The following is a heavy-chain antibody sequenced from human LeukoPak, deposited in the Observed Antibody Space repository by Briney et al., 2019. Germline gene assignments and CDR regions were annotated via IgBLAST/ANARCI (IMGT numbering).Heavy chain of an antibody. Sequence: GASVKVSCKVSGYTLTELSMHWVRQAPGKGLEWMGGFDPEDGETIYAQKFQGRVTMTEDTSTDTAYMELSSLRSEDTAVYYCATAIPGTYYYDSSVGPAYWGQGTLVTASS. V-gene: IGHV1-24*01. D-gene: IGHD3-22*01. CDR1: GYTLTELS. J-gene: IGHJ4*02. CDR2: FDPEDGET. CDR3: ATAIPGTYYYDSSVGPAY.